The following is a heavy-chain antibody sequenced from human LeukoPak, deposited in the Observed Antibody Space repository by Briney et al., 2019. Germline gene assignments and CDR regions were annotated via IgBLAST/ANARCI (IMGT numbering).Heavy chain of an antibody. CDR1: GGSISSYY. CDR3: ARNYCGGDCYVDY. V-gene: IGHV4-59*01. Sequence: SETLSLTCTVSGGSISSYYWSWLRQPPGKGLEWIGYIYYSGSTNYNPSLKSRVTISVDTSKNQFSLKLSSVTAADTAVYYCARNYCGGDCYVDYWGQGTLVTVSS. CDR2: IYYSGST. J-gene: IGHJ4*02. D-gene: IGHD2-21*02.